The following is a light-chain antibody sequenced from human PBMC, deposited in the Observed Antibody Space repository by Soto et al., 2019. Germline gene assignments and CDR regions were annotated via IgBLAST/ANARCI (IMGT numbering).Light chain of an antibody. V-gene: IGKV3D-15*01. CDR1: QSVSSN. J-gene: IGKJ2*01. Sequence: EIVMTQSPATLSVSPGERATLSCRASQSVSSNLAWYQQKPGQAPRLLIYGASIGATGIPARFSGSGSGTEFTLTISSLQSEDFAVYYCQQYNNWPLYTFGQGTKLEIK. CDR2: GAS. CDR3: QQYNNWPLYT.